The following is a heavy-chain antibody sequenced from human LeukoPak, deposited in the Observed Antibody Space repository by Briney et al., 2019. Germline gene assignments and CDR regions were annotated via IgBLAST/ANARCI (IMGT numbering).Heavy chain of an antibody. V-gene: IGHV3-73*01. CDR1: GFTFSGSA. D-gene: IGHD3-22*01. Sequence: GGSLRLSCAASGFTFSGSAMHWVRQASGEGLEWVGRIRSKANSYATAYAASVKGRFTISRDDSKNTAYLHMNSLKTEDTAVYYCTRERKYYYDSSGYFDYWGQGTLVTVSS. J-gene: IGHJ4*02. CDR3: TRERKYYYDSSGYFDY. CDR2: IRSKANSYAT.